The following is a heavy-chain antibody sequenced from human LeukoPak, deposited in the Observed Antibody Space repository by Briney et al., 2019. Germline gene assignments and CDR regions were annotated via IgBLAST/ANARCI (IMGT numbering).Heavy chain of an antibody. CDR1: GYTFTSYA. Sequence: ASVKVSCKASGYTFTSYAMNWVRQAPGQGLEWTGRINTNTGNPTYAQGFTGRFVFSLDTSVSTAYLQISSLKAEDTAVYYCARGAATTLGELSFDYWGQGTLVTVSS. D-gene: IGHD3-16*02. V-gene: IGHV7-4-1*02. CDR3: ARGAATTLGELSFDY. CDR2: INTNTGNP. J-gene: IGHJ4*02.